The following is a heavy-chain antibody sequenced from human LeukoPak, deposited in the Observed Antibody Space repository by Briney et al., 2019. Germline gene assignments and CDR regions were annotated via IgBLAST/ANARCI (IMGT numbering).Heavy chain of an antibody. CDR3: ARATWARSGLDYFDY. CDR1: GFTFSSYP. J-gene: IGHJ4*02. CDR2: ISYDGSNK. D-gene: IGHD5-24*01. V-gene: IGHV3-30-3*01. Sequence: PGGSLRLSCSASGFTFSSYPMPWVRQAPGRGLEWVTLISYDGSNKYYADSVKGRFTISRDISKNTLYLQMNSLRAEDTAVYYCARATWARSGLDYFDYWGQGTLVTVSS.